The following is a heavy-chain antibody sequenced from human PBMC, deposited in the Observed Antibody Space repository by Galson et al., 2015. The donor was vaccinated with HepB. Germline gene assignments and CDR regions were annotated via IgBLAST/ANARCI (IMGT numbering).Heavy chain of an antibody. CDR2: IIPIFGTA. V-gene: IGHV1-69*13. J-gene: IGHJ6*02. CDR1: GGTFSSYA. Sequence: SVKVSCKASGGTFSSYAISWVRQAPGQGLEWMGGIIPIFGTANYAQKFQGRVTITADESTSTAYMELSSLRSEDTAVYYCARSGYCSSTSCYALSILYYYGMDVWGQGTTVTVSS. D-gene: IGHD2-2*01. CDR3: ARSGYCSSTSCYALSILYYYGMDV.